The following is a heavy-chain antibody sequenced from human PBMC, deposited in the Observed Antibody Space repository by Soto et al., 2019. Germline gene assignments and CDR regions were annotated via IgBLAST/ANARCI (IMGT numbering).Heavy chain of an antibody. CDR3: ANLQVFRVTNPYVMDG. J-gene: IGHJ6*02. V-gene: IGHV3-23*01. CDR1: GFPFINYA. Sequence: EVQLLESGGGLVPPRGSLRLSCAASGFPFINYAMTWVRQAPGKALESLSSISGCGDSTYYADSGKGRCTISIDISKSTLYLQMNRLIAEDTAVYYCANLQVFRVTNPYVMDGWGQGGTVTVS. D-gene: IGHD3-3*01. CDR2: ISGCGDST.